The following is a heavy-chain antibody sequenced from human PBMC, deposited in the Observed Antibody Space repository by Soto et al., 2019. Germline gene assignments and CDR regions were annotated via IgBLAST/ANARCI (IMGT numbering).Heavy chain of an antibody. D-gene: IGHD6-13*01. CDR3: AREVDSRSWTRNWFDP. J-gene: IGHJ5*02. CDR2: ISSSSSYI. Sequence: EVQLVESGGGLVKPGGSLRLSCAASGFTFSSYSMNWVRQAPGKGLEWVSSISSSSSYIYYADSVKGRFTISRDNAKNSLYLQMNSLRAEDTAVYYCAREVDSRSWTRNWFDPWGQGTLVTVSS. CDR1: GFTFSSYS. V-gene: IGHV3-21*01.